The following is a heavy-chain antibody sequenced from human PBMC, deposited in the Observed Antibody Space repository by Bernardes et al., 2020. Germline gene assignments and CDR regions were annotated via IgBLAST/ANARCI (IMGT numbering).Heavy chain of an antibody. Sequence: GESLKISCKGFGYTFTNYWIGWVRQMPGKGLEWMGIIYPDDSDTRYSPAFQGQVTISADKSISTAYLQWNSLKASDTAMYYCARRLFRGGSTVFWFDPWGQGTLVTVSS. V-gene: IGHV5-51*01. CDR1: GYTFTNYW. D-gene: IGHD3-10*01. CDR3: ARRLFRGGSTVFWFDP. J-gene: IGHJ5*02. CDR2: IYPDDSDT.